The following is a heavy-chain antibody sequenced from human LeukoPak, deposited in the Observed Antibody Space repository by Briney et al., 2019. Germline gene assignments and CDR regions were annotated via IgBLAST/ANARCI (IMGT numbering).Heavy chain of an antibody. D-gene: IGHD4-17*01. J-gene: IGHJ2*01. CDR2: ISRSSSTI. CDR3: ARDTGWYFDL. Sequence: GGSLRLPCAASGFTFSSYSMNWVRQAPGKGLEWVSYISRSSSTIYYAESVKGRFTISRDNAKNTLYLQMISLRAEDTAVYYCARDTGWYFDLWGRGTLVTVSS. CDR1: GFTFSSYS. V-gene: IGHV3-48*01.